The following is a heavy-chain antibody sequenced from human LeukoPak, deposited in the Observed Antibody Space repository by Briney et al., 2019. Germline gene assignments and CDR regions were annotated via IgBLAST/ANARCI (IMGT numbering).Heavy chain of an antibody. V-gene: IGHV3-7*01. CDR1: GFPFSSYA. J-gene: IGHJ6*03. CDR3: VREAYDDFWSGSWRYYYYMDV. Sequence: PGGSLRLSCAASGFPFSSYAMSWVRQAPGKGLEWVANIKKDGSEKFYVDSVKGRFTISRDNAKNSLYLQMSSLRAEDTAVYYCVREAYDDFWSGSWRYYYYMDVWGKGITVTVSS. CDR2: IKKDGSEK. D-gene: IGHD3-3*01.